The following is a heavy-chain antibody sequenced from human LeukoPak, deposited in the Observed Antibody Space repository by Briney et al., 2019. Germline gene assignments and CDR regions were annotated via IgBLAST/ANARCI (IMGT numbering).Heavy chain of an antibody. J-gene: IGHJ6*03. D-gene: IGHD2-15*01. CDR2: INHSGST. Sequence: SETLSLTCAVYGGSFSGYYWSWIRQPPGKGLEWIGEINHSGSTNYNPSLKSRVTISVDTSKNQFSLKLSSVTAADTAVYYCARSVEGYCRGGSCYSYSYYMDVWGKGTTVTVSS. CDR3: ARSVEGYCRGGSCYSYSYYMDV. V-gene: IGHV4-34*01. CDR1: GGSFSGYY.